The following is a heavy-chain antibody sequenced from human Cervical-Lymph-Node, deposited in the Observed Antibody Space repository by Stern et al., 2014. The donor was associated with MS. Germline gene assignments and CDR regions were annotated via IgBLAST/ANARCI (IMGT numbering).Heavy chain of an antibody. V-gene: IGHV1-46*01. D-gene: IGHD2-21*01. CDR2: INPSTGSS. CDR1: GYTFTSHY. CDR3: ARDVARKYYFDY. J-gene: IGHJ4*02. Sequence: QLMQSGPEVQKPGASVRISCKASGYTFTSHYMHWVRQAPGQGLEWMGLINPSTGSSIYAQRFQGRLAMTRDTSSTTVYLELTTLTSEETALYFCARDVARKYYFDYWGQGTLVTVSS.